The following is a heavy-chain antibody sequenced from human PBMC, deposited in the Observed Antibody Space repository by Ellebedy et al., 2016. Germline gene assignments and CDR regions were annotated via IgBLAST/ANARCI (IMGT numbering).Heavy chain of an antibody. CDR1: GFTFSSYG. Sequence: GESLKISCAASGFTFSSYGMHWVRQAPGKGLEWVAVIWYDGSNKYYADSVKGRFTISRDNSKNTLYLQMNSLRAEDTAVYYCARDQYYDSSGYYDGWFDPWGQGTLVTVSS. D-gene: IGHD3-22*01. CDR3: ARDQYYDSSGYYDGWFDP. V-gene: IGHV3-33*08. CDR2: IWYDGSNK. J-gene: IGHJ5*02.